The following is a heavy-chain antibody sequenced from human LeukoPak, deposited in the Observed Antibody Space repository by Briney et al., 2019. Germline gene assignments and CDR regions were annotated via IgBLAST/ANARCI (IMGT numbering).Heavy chain of an antibody. J-gene: IGHJ3*02. D-gene: IGHD1-1*01. CDR3: ARIGRRPYDAFDI. CDR2: INPSGGSP. Sequence: ASVKVSCKASGYTFTSYYMHWVRQVPGQGLEWMGIINPSGGSPSYAQKFQGRVTMTRDTSTSTVYMELSSLRSEDTAVYYCARIGRRPYDAFDIWGQGTMVTVSS. CDR1: GYTFTSYY. V-gene: IGHV1-46*01.